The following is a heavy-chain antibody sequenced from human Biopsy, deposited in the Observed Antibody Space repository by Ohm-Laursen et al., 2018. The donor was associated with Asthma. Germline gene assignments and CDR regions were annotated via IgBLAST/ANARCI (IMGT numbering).Heavy chain of an antibody. CDR1: GFTFSNYA. V-gene: IGHV3-23*01. D-gene: IGHD3-16*01. Sequence: SLRLFCAASGFTFSNYAMSWVRQAPGKGLEWVSSITGSGGFTYYADSVKGRFTISRDKSENTLYLQMNSLRAEDTAVYYCAKDERLYYGPDSKYMQPVPLGDWGQGTLIIVSA. J-gene: IGHJ4*02. CDR3: AKDERLYYGPDSKYMQPVPLGD. CDR2: ITGSGGFT.